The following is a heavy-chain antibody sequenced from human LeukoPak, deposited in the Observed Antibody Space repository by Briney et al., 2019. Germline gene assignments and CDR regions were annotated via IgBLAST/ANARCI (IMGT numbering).Heavy chain of an antibody. J-gene: IGHJ4*02. CDR1: GYIFTDHY. CDR3: ATDAEYRIAARKLDY. CDR2: FDPEGGDT. Sequence: ATVKLSCKTSGYIFTDHYMHWVRQAPGKGLEWMGRFDPEGGDTLYAEKFQGRVTITADTSTATSYMEVSSLISEDTAVYYCATDAEYRIAARKLDYWGQGTLVTVSA. D-gene: IGHD6-6*01. V-gene: IGHV1-69-2*01.